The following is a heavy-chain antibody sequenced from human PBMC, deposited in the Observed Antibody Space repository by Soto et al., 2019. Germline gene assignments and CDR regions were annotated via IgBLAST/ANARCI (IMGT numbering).Heavy chain of an antibody. V-gene: IGHV3-7*01. Sequence: EVQLVESGGGLVQPGGSLRLSCAASGFTFSTYWMPWVRQPPGKGLEWVANMDQDGSERYYVDSVRGRFTVSRDNAKNSLYLQMNSLRAEDTAVYYCVCGGNFFIYWGQGTLVTVSP. CDR1: GFTFSTYW. D-gene: IGHD3-16*01. CDR3: VCGGNFFIY. J-gene: IGHJ4*02. CDR2: MDQDGSER.